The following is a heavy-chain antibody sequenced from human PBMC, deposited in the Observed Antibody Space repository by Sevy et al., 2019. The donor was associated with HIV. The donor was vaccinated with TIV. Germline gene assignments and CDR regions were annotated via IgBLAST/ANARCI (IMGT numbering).Heavy chain of an antibody. V-gene: IGHV3-23*01. CDR1: GFTFSSNA. Sequence: GGSLRLSCEASGFTFSSNAMSWVRQAPGKGLEWVSGISGGGGGPFYADSVKGRFTISRDKSKNILFLQINSLRAENTAVYAWVKGAGYTIPYDAFDIWGRGTMVTVSS. D-gene: IGHD6-13*01. J-gene: IGHJ3*02. CDR3: VKGAGYTIPYDAFDI. CDR2: ISGGGGGP.